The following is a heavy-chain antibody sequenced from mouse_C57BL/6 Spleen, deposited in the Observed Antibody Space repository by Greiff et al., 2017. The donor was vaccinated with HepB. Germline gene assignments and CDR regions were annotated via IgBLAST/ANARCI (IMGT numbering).Heavy chain of an antibody. D-gene: IGHD2-4*01. V-gene: IGHV5-17*01. CDR3: ARGVYYDYSAWFAY. CDR2: ISSGSSTI. J-gene: IGHJ3*01. Sequence: EVKLMESGGGLVKPGGSLKLSCAASGFTFSDYGMHWVRQAPEKGLEWVAYISSGSSTIYYADTVKGRFTISRDNAKNTLFLQMTSLRSEDTAMYYCARGVYYDYSAWFAYWGQGTLVTVSA. CDR1: GFTFSDYG.